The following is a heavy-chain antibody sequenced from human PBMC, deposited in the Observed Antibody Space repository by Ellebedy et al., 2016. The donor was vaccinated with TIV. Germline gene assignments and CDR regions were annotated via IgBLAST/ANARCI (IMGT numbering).Heavy chain of an antibody. D-gene: IGHD3-10*01. CDR3: SRGDAVTMVREIIPFDY. Sequence: GESLKISCTASGFTFGDYGMSWFRQAPGKGLEWVGFIRSKAYGGTTDYAASVKDRFTFSRDDSKSIAYLHMNSLKTEDTAVYYCSRGDAVTMVREIIPFDYWGQGTLVTVSS. J-gene: IGHJ4*02. CDR2: IRSKAYGGTT. CDR1: GFTFGDYG. V-gene: IGHV3-49*03.